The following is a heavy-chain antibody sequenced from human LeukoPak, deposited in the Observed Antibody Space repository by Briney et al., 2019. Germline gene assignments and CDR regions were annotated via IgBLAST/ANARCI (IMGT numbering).Heavy chain of an antibody. CDR2: IWYDGSLK. Sequence: GGSLRLSCAASGFTFSIYAMHWVRQAPGKGLEWVAVIWYDGSLKYYADSVKGRFTISRDNSKNTLYLQMNGLRAEDTAMCYCARDRVGASTGGLDSWGQGTLVTVSS. CDR3: ARDRVGASTGGLDS. J-gene: IGHJ4*02. CDR1: GFTFSIYA. D-gene: IGHD1-26*01. V-gene: IGHV3-33*01.